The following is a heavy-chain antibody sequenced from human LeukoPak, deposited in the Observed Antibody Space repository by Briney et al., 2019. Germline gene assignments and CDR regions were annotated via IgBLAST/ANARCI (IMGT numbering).Heavy chain of an antibody. Sequence: DSVKVSCKASGYTFTSYGISWVRQAPGQGLEWMGWISAYNGNTNYAQKLQGRVTMTTDTSTSTAYMELRSLRSDDTAVYYCARVAAVWSGYHYYFDYWGQGTLVTVSS. D-gene: IGHD3-3*01. CDR2: ISAYNGNT. CDR1: GYTFTSYG. V-gene: IGHV1-18*01. J-gene: IGHJ4*02. CDR3: ARVAAVWSGYHYYFDY.